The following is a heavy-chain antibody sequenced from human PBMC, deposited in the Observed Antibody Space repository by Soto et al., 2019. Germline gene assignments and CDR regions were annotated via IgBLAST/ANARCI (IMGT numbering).Heavy chain of an antibody. Sequence: GGFLRLSCAASGFTFSSYAMSWVRQAPGKGLEWVSAISGSGGSTYYADSVKGRFTISRDNSKDTLYLQMNSLRAEDTAVYYCAKDKALWFGELLPLYYFDYWGQGTLVTVSS. CDR2: ISGSGGST. CDR3: AKDKALWFGELLPLYYFDY. CDR1: GFTFSSYA. D-gene: IGHD3-10*01. V-gene: IGHV3-23*01. J-gene: IGHJ4*02.